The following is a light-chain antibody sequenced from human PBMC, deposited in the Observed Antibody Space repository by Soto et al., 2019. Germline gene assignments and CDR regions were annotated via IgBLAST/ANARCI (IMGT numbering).Light chain of an antibody. Sequence: QSVLTQPPSASGSPGQSVTISCTGTSSDVGAYNYVSWYQQHPGKAPKLMIYDVTKRPSGVPDRFSGSKSGNTASLTVSGVQAEDEADYYCISYAGSSIWVFGGGTTLTVL. CDR2: DVT. V-gene: IGLV2-8*01. CDR3: ISYAGSSIWV. CDR1: SSDVGAYNY. J-gene: IGLJ3*02.